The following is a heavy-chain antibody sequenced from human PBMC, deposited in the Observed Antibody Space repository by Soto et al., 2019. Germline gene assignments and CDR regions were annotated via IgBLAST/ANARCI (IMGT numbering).Heavy chain of an antibody. Sequence: QVQLVQSGPEVRKPGASVKVSCEASGYTFTTSGISWVRQVPGQGLEWMGWISTYNGDTNSAQNFQGRVIMTADTSTGRAYMELMSLKSDDTAVYYCARHGSWPYYCYGLDGWGQGTTVTVSS. J-gene: IGHJ6*02. V-gene: IGHV1-18*01. CDR2: ISTYNGDT. CDR1: GYTFTTSG. CDR3: ARHGSWPYYCYGLDG. D-gene: IGHD1-26*01.